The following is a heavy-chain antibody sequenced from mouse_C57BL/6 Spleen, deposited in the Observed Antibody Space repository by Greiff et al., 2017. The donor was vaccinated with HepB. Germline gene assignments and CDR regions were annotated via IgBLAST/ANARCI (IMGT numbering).Heavy chain of an antibody. CDR3: ARERGGTAWFAY. J-gene: IGHJ3*01. D-gene: IGHD4-1*01. CDR1: GFTFSSYA. Sequence: EVKLEESGGGLVKPGGSLKLSCAASGFTFSSYAMSWVRQTPEKRLEWVATISDGGSYTYYPDNVKGRFTISRDNAKNNLYLQMSHLKSEDTAMYYCARERGGTAWFAYWGQGTLVTVSA. V-gene: IGHV5-4*01. CDR2: ISDGGSYT.